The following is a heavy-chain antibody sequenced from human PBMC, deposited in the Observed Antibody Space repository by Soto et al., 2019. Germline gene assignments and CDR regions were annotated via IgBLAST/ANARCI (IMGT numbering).Heavy chain of an antibody. CDR3: ARILYYYDSSPYSL. D-gene: IGHD3-22*01. V-gene: IGHV1-69*01. CDR1: GGTFSSYS. J-gene: IGHJ4*02. CDR2: IIPILGTP. Sequence: QVPLVQSGAEVKKPGSSVKVSCKSSGGTFSSYSISWVRQAPGQGLEWMGGIIPILGTPTYARKFQGRVTIIADDSTSTAYMELNSLRSDDTAVYYCARILYYYDSSPYSLWGRGTLVTVSS.